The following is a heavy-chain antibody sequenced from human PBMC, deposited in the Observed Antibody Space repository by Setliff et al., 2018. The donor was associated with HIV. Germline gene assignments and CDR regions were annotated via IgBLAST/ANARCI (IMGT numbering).Heavy chain of an antibody. CDR1: GGSISSSTYY. CDR2: IYNGGAS. J-gene: IGHJ5*02. CDR3: AREAPSEPTRYYNFWSGYPDWFDP. D-gene: IGHD3-3*01. V-gene: IGHV4-39*07. Sequence: KPSETLSLTCTVSGGSISSSTYYWGWIRQPPGKGLEWIGSIYNGGASHYNPSLKSRVIIFLDPSKNQFSLELTSVTAADTAVYYCAREAPSEPTRYYNFWSGYPDWFDPWGPGTLVTVSS.